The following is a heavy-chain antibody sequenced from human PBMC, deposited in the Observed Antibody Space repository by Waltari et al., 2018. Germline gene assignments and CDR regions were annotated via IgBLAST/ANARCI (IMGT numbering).Heavy chain of an antibody. V-gene: IGHV1-2*04. CDR2: ISPNNGDT. Sequence: QVQLVQSGAEVTNLGASVRVPCPASGYSFSDHHMHWVRQAPGQGLEWVGWISPNNGDTNYAQRFQGWVTMTSDSSISTAYMELNRLRSDDTAVYYCARGGYSYGYGMDVWGQGTTVIVSS. CDR1: GYSFSDHH. J-gene: IGHJ6*02. CDR3: ARGGYSYGYGMDV. D-gene: IGHD5-12*01.